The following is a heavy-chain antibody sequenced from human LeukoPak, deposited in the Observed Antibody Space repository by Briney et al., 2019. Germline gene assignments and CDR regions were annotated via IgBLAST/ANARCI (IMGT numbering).Heavy chain of an antibody. J-gene: IGHJ3*02. Sequence: PSETLSLTCTVSGGSISSGSYYWSWIRQPAGQGLEWIGRIYTSGSTNYNPSLKSRVTISVDTSKNQFSLKLSSVTAADTAVYYCARGGVYAMNDAFDIWGQGTMVTVSS. CDR3: ARGGVYAMNDAFDI. D-gene: IGHD2-8*01. CDR2: IYTSGST. CDR1: GGSISSGSYY. V-gene: IGHV4-61*02.